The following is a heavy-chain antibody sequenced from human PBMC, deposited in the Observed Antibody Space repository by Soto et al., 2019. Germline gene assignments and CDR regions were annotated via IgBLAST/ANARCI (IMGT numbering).Heavy chain of an antibody. CDR3: ARYYYDSSGYYYVGY. CDR1: GGSISTYY. J-gene: IGHJ4*02. D-gene: IGHD3-22*01. V-gene: IGHV4-59*08. Sequence: SETLSLTCTVSGGSISTYYWSWIRQPPGKGLEWIGYIYYSGSTSYNPSLKSRVTISVDTFKNQFSLKLSSVTAADTAVYYCARYYYDSSGYYYVGYWGQGTLVTVSS. CDR2: IYYSGST.